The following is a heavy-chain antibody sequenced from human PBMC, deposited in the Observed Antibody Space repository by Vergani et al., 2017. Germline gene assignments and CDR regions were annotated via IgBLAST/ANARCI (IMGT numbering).Heavy chain of an antibody. CDR2: IYYSGST. Sequence: QLQLQESGSGLVKPSQTLSLTCTVSGGSISSGGYYWSWIRQHPGKGLEWIGYIYYSGSTYYNPSLKSRVTISVDTSKNQFSLKLSSVTAADTAVYYCAMHDSSGYYYAYWGQGTLVTVSS. CDR3: AMHDSSGYYYAY. J-gene: IGHJ4*02. CDR1: GGSISSGGYY. V-gene: IGHV4-31*03. D-gene: IGHD3-22*01.